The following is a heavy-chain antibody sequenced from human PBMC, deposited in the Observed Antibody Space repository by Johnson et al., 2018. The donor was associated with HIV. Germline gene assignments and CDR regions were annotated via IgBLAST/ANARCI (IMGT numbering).Heavy chain of an antibody. J-gene: IGHJ3*02. V-gene: IGHV3-33*06. CDR1: GFTFNSYG. Sequence: QVKLVESGGGVVQPGRSLRLSCAASGFTFNSYGMHWVRQAPGKGLEWVAVIWYDGSNKYYADSVTGRFTISRDNSKNTLYLQMNSLRAEDTAIYYCVKGMDSSSWYAFDIWGQGTMVTVSS. CDR2: IWYDGSNK. D-gene: IGHD6-13*01. CDR3: VKGMDSSSWYAFDI.